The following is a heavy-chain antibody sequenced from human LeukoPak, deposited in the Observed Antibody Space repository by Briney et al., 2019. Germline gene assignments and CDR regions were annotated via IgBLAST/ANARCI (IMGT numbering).Heavy chain of an antibody. J-gene: IGHJ6*02. CDR3: ARDFSAAAHYGMDV. Sequence: GGSLRLSCAASGFTFDDYAMHWVRQAPGKGLEWVSGIGWNSGGIVYADSVKGRFTISRDNAKKSLYLQMNSLRAEDTAVYYCARDFSAAAHYGMDVWGQGTTVTVSS. V-gene: IGHV3-9*01. CDR1: GFTFDDYA. D-gene: IGHD6-13*01. CDR2: IGWNSGGI.